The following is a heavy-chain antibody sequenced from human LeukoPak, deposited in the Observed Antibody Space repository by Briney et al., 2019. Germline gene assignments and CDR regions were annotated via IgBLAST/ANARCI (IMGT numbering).Heavy chain of an antibody. D-gene: IGHD3-22*01. J-gene: IGHJ4*02. V-gene: IGHV3-21*01. CDR3: ARDGAPYYYDSNGGYFDY. CDR1: GFTFSRNS. Sequence: PGGSLRLSCAASGFTFSRNSMNWVRQAPGRGLEWVSSISSSSSYIYYADSVKGRFTISRDNAKNSLYLQMNSLRAEDTAVYYCARDGAPYYYDSNGGYFDYWGQGTLVTVSS. CDR2: ISSSSSYI.